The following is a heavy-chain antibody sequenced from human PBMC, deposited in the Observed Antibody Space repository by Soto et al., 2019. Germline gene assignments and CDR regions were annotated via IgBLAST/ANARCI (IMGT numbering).Heavy chain of an antibody. Sequence: QVQLVQSGAEVKKPGSSVKVSCKASGGTFSSYAISWVRQAPGQGLEWMGGIIPIFGTANYAQKFQGRVTITADESTITAYMELSSLRSEDTAVYYCARDKGIHHGSYYRSDAFDIWGQGTMVTVSS. CDR2: IIPIFGTA. V-gene: IGHV1-69*01. CDR1: GGTFSSYA. D-gene: IGHD1-26*01. CDR3: ARDKGIHHGSYYRSDAFDI. J-gene: IGHJ3*02.